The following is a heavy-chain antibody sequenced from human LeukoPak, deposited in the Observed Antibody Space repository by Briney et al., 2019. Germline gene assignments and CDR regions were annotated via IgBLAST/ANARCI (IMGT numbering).Heavy chain of an antibody. J-gene: IGHJ5*02. V-gene: IGHV7-4-1*02. Sequence: EASAKVSCKASGYTFTGYYIHWVRQAPGQGLEWMGWINTNTGNPTYAQGFTGRFVFSLDTSVSTAYLQISSLKAEDTAVYYCAREGAFGYYDILTSPFDPWGQGTLVTVSS. CDR1: GYTFTGYY. CDR2: INTNTGNP. CDR3: AREGAFGYYDILTSPFDP. D-gene: IGHD3-9*01.